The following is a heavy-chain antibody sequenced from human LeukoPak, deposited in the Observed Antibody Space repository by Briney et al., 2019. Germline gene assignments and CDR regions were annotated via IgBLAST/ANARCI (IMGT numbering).Heavy chain of an antibody. Sequence: GGSLRLSCAASGFTFDDYAMHWVRQAPGKGLEWVSGISWNSGSIGYADSVKGRFTISRDNAKNSLYLQMNSLRAEDTALYYCAKDIWHYSKGLGLYYWGQGTLVTVS. CDR2: ISWNSGSI. CDR1: GFTFDDYA. CDR3: AKDIWHYSKGLGLYY. V-gene: IGHV3-9*01. D-gene: IGHD4-11*01. J-gene: IGHJ4*02.